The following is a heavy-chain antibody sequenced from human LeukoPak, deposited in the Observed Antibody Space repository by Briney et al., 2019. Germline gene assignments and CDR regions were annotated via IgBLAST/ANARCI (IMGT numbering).Heavy chain of an antibody. CDR1: GGSISSGGYY. CDR2: IYYSGST. V-gene: IGHV4-31*03. J-gene: IGHJ5*02. CDR3: ASYYDSSGYYLNWFDP. D-gene: IGHD3-22*01. Sequence: SETLSLTCTVPGGSISSGGYYWSWIRQHPGKGLEWIGYIYYSGSTYYNPSLKSRVTIPVDTSKNQFSLKLSSVTAADTAVYYCASYYDSSGYYLNWFDPWGQGTLVTVSS.